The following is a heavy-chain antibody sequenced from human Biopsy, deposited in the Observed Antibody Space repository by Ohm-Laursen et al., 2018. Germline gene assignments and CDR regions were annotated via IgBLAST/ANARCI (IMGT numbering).Heavy chain of an antibody. Sequence: TLSPTCTVSGDSISSYYWSWIRQPPGKGLQWIGYVYYTGSTDYNPSLKSRVTISVDTSKNQFSLRLNSVTAADTAVYYCARATNSTGWPYYYFYGMDVWGQGTTVTVSS. V-gene: IGHV4-59*01. D-gene: IGHD2/OR15-2a*01. J-gene: IGHJ6*02. CDR1: GDSISSYY. CDR2: VYYTGST. CDR3: ARATNSTGWPYYYFYGMDV.